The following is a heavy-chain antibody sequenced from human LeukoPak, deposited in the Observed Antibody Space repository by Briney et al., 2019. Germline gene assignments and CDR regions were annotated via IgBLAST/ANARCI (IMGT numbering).Heavy chain of an antibody. V-gene: IGHV1-69*05. J-gene: IGHJ5*02. CDR1: GGTFSSYA. D-gene: IGHD2-2*01. Sequence: SVKVSCKASGGTFSSYAISWVRQAPGQGLEWMGGIIPIFGTANYAQKFQGRVTITTDESTSTAYMELSSLRSEDTAVYYCARDPLPGGPAAEKYNWFDPWGQGTLVTVSS. CDR2: IIPIFGTA. CDR3: ARDPLPGGPAAEKYNWFDP.